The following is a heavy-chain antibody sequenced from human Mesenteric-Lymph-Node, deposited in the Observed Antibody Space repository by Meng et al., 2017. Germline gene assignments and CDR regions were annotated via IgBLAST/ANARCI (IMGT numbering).Heavy chain of an antibody. D-gene: IGHD6-13*01. J-gene: IGHJ3*02. CDR3: ASSSVWGSSWWKI. Sequence: SETLSPTCTVLGGSISSSSYYWGWIRQPPGKGLEWIGSIYYSVSTYYNPSLKSRVTISVDTSKNQFSLKLSSVTAADTAVYYRASSSVWGSSWWKIWGQGTMVTVSS. V-gene: IGHV4-39*07. CDR2: IYYSVST. CDR1: GGSISSSSYY.